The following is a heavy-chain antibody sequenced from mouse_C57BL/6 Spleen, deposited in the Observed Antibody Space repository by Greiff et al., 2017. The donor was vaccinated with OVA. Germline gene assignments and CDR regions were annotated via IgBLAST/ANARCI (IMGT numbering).Heavy chain of an antibody. Sequence: QVQLQQPGAELVRPGSSVKLSCKASGYTFTSYWMDWVKQRPGQGLEWIGNIYPSDSETHYTQKFKDKATLTVDKSSSTAYMQLSSLTSEDSAVYYCARGHLFFCGSGVYFGCWGKGTTLTVSS. J-gene: IGHJ2*01. V-gene: IGHV1-61*01. CDR3: ARGHLFFCGSGVYFGC. CDR1: GYTFTSYW. D-gene: IGHD1-1*01. CDR2: IYPSDSET.